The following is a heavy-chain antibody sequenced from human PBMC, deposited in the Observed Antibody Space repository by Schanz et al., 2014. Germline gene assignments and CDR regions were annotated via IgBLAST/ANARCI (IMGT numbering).Heavy chain of an antibody. CDR3: AKDSRGSSFDMDV. CDR1: GFTFSRHA. V-gene: IGHV3-43*02. D-gene: IGHD1-26*01. CDR2: IDRDGGHT. Sequence: LVESGGGVVQPGRSLRLSCAASGFTFSRHAMHWVRQAPGKGLEWVSLIDRDGGHTYYADSVKGRFTISRDNSKNSLYLQMNSLRTEDTALYYCAKDSRGSSFDMDVWGQGTTVTVSS. J-gene: IGHJ6*02.